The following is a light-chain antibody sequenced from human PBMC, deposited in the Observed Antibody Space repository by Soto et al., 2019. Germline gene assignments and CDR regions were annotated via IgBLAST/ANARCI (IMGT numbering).Light chain of an antibody. J-gene: IGKJ1*01. V-gene: IGKV1-39*01. CDR3: QQSYSTPWT. CDR1: QSISSY. CDR2: AAS. Sequence: DIQMTQSPSSLSASVGDGVTITCRASQSISSYLNWYQQKPGKAPKVLIYAASSLQSGVPSRFSGSGSGTDFTLSISSLQPEDFATYYCQQSYSTPWTFGQGTKVDIK.